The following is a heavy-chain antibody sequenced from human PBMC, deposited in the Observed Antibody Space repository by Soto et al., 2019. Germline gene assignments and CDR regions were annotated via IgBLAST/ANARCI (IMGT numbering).Heavy chain of an antibody. D-gene: IGHD1-7*01. CDR2: ISGSGDST. J-gene: IGHJ3*02. Sequence: GGSLRLSFAASGFSFTNYVMNWVRQTPGKGLEWVSTISGSGDSTYYTDSVKGRFTISRDNSKSTLFLQMNSLRADDTAVYYCVRRAITATTSWGSWDIWGQGNMVTVSS. CDR1: GFSFTNYV. CDR3: VRRAITATTSWGSWDI. V-gene: IGHV3-23*01.